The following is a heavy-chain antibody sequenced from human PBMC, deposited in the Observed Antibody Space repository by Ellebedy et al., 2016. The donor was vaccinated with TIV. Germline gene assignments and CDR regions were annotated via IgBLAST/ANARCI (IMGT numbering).Heavy chain of an antibody. CDR2: ITPFNGNT. J-gene: IGHJ3*02. Sequence: ASVKVSXKASGYTFTSYDINWVRQATGQALEWMGWITPFNGNTNYAQKFQDRVTMTRDTSTSTVYMDLSSLRSEDTAVYYCARRDAFDIWGQGTMVTVSS. CDR3: ARRDAFDI. CDR1: GYTFTSYD. V-gene: IGHV1-8*01.